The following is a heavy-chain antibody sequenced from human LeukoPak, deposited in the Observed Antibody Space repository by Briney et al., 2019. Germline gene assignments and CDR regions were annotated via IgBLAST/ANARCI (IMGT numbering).Heavy chain of an antibody. V-gene: IGHV4-59*08. Sequence: PSETLSLTCTVSGGSISSYYWSWIRQPPGEGLEWIGFIYYSGSTNQNPSLKSRVTMSVDTSKNQFFLRLSSVTAADTAVYYCARLPTYYDILTGYYMSAFDIWGQGTMVTVSS. CDR3: ARLPTYYDILTGYYMSAFDI. D-gene: IGHD3-9*01. CDR1: GGSISSYY. J-gene: IGHJ3*02. CDR2: IYYSGST.